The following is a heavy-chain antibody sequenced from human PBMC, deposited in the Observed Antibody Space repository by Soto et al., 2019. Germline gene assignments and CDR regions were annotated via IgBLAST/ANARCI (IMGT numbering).Heavy chain of an antibody. D-gene: IGHD2-21*02. CDR1: GITFSNAW. J-gene: IGHJ4*02. Sequence: EVQLVESGGGLVKPGGSLRLSCAASGITFSNAWMTWVRQAPGKGLEWVGRIKSKTDGGTTDYAAPVKGRSTISRDDSKNTLYLQMNSLKTEDTAVYYCTSVVVTDSTDYWGQGTLVTVSS. V-gene: IGHV3-15*01. CDR3: TSVVVTDSTDY. CDR2: IKSKTDGGTT.